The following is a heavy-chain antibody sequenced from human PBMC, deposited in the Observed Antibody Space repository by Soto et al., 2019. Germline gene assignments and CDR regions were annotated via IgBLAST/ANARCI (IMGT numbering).Heavy chain of an antibody. CDR2: IMPIIGTA. Sequence: QVQLVQSGAEVKKPGSSVKVSCKASGGTFSSYAINWVRQLPGQGLEWMGGIMPIIGTANYAQMFQSRVTITADESTSTADMELSSLRSEETAVYYCARGGYSSSYRLDYWGQGTLVTVSS. J-gene: IGHJ4*02. CDR3: ARGGYSSSYRLDY. V-gene: IGHV1-69*01. CDR1: GGTFSSYA. D-gene: IGHD6-6*01.